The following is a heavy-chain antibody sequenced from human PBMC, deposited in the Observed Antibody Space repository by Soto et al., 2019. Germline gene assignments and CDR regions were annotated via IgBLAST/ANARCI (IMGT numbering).Heavy chain of an antibody. CDR2: IIPIFGTA. CDR3: ARALGYSSGGNYYYGMDV. V-gene: IGHV1-69*13. J-gene: IGHJ6*01. CDR1: GGTFSSYA. D-gene: IGHD6-19*01. Sequence: ASVKVSCKASGGTFSSYAISWVRQAPGQGLEWMGGIIPIFGTANYAQKFQGRVTITADESTSTAYMELSSLRSEDTAVYYCARALGYSSGGNYYYGMDVWGQGTTVTVSS.